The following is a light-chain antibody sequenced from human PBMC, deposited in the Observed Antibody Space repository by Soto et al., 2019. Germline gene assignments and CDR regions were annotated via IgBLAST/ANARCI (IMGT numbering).Light chain of an antibody. V-gene: IGKV1-5*01. CDR2: VAS. CDR3: QQSTSYSPVT. J-gene: IGKJ3*01. CDR1: QSISSW. Sequence: DIQMTQSPSTLSASVGDRVNITCRASQSISSWLDWYQQKPGKAPTLLLYVASSFESGVPSRFSGSGSSTEYLLTNISLQHDDFATYYCQQSTSYSPVTFCHGT.